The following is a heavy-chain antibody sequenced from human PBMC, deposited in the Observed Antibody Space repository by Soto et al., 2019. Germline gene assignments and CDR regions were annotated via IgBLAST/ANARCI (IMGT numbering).Heavy chain of an antibody. CDR3: AKDLFTMVRGVNWFDP. V-gene: IGHV3-30*18. CDR1: GFTFSSYG. Sequence: GGSLRLSCAASGFTFSSYGMHWVRQAPGKGLEWVAVISYDGSNKYYADSVKGRFTISRDNSKNTLYLQMNSLRAEDTAVYYCAKDLFTMVRGVNWFDPWGQGTLVTVSS. J-gene: IGHJ5*02. CDR2: ISYDGSNK. D-gene: IGHD3-10*01.